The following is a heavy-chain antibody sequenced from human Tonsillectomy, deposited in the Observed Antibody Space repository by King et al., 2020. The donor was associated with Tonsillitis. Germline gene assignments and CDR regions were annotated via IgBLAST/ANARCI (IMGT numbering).Heavy chain of an antibody. CDR3: ARQGPMVRGVIGYYYGMDV. CDR2: IYYSGST. V-gene: IGHV4-59*08. Sequence: QLQESGPGLVKPSETLSLTCTVSGGSISSYYWSWIRQPPGKGLEWIGYIYYSGSTNYNPSLKSRVTISVDTSKNQFSLKLSTVTCADTAVYYCARQGPMVRGVIGYYYGMDVWGQGTTVTVSS. D-gene: IGHD3-10*01. J-gene: IGHJ6*02. CDR1: GGSISSYY.